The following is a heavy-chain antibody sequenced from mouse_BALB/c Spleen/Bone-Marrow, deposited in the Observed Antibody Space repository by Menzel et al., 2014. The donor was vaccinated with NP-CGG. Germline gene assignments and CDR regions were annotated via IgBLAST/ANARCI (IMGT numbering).Heavy chain of an antibody. CDR1: GYTFTRYT. CDR2: INPSSAYT. V-gene: IGHV1-4*01. Sequence: VQLQQSGAELARPGVSVKMSCQASGYTFTRYTMHWEKQRPGQGLEWIGYINPSSAYTNYNQKFKDKATLTADKSSSTAYMQLSSLTSEDSAVYYCTIRYYAMDYWGQGTSVTVSS. CDR3: TIRYYAMDY. J-gene: IGHJ4*01. D-gene: IGHD1-1*01.